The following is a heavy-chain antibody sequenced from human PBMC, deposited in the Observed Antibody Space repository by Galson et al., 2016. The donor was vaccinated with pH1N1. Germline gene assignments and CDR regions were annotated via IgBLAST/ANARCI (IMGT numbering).Heavy chain of an antibody. Sequence: PALVKPTQTLTLTRTFSGFSLSTSGVGVGWIRQPPGKALEWLALIYWTDDKRYSPSLKSRLTITKDTSKNQVVLTMTNMDPVDTATYYCAHSLYGDYVGWFDPWGQGTLVTVSS. J-gene: IGHJ5*02. V-gene: IGHV2-5*01. D-gene: IGHD4-17*01. CDR3: AHSLYGDYVGWFDP. CDR2: IYWTDDK. CDR1: GFSLSTSGVG.